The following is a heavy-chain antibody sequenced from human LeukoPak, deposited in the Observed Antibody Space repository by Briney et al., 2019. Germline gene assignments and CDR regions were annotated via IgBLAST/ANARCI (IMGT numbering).Heavy chain of an antibody. J-gene: IGHJ6*02. V-gene: IGHV3-48*01. CDR3: ARGTPWPYYYYGMDV. CDR1: GFTFSSYS. CDR2: ISSSSTTI. D-gene: IGHD2-2*01. Sequence: PGGSLRLSCAASGFTFSSYSMNWVRQAPGKGLEWVSYISSSSTTIYFADSVKGRFTISRENAKNSLYLQMNSLRAGDTAVYYCARGTPWPYYYYGMDVWGQGTTVTVSS.